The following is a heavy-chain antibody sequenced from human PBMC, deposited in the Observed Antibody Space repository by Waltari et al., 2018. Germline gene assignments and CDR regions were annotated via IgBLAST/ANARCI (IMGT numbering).Heavy chain of an antibody. CDR3: ARDMRRWNNAFDI. D-gene: IGHD1-1*01. CDR2: IYSGGST. J-gene: IGHJ3*02. V-gene: IGHV3-53*01. Sequence: EVQLVESGGGLIQPGGSLRLSCAASGFTVSSNYMSWVRQAPGKGLEWVSVIYSGGSTYYADSVKGRFTISRDNSKNTLYLQMNSLRAEDTAVYYCARDMRRWNNAFDIWGQGTMVTVSS. CDR1: GFTVSSNY.